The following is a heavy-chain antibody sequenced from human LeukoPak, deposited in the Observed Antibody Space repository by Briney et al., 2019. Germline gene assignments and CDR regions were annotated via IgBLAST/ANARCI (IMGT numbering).Heavy chain of an antibody. D-gene: IGHD3-3*01. J-gene: IGHJ5*02. V-gene: IGHV4-59*01. CDR2: IYYSGST. Sequence: PSETLSLTCTVSGGSISSYYWSWIRQPPGKGLEWIGYIYYSGSTNYNPSLKSRVTISVDTSKNQFSLKLSSVTAADTAVYYCAGAGDFWSGYHNWFDPWGQGTLVTVSS. CDR1: GGSISSYY. CDR3: AGAGDFWSGYHNWFDP.